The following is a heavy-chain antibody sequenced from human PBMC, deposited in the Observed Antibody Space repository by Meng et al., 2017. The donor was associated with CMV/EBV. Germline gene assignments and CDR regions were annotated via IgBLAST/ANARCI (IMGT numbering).Heavy chain of an antibody. CDR1: GGSISSYY. D-gene: IGHD3-3*01. CDR3: ARDRGVLRFLEWTHPRVDRGPVWFDP. Sequence: SETLSLTCTVSGGSISSYYWSWIRQPPGKGLEWIGYIYYSGSTNYKPSLKSRVTISVDTSKNQFSLKLSSVTAADTAVYYCARDRGVLRFLEWTHPRVDRGPVWFDPWGQGTLVTVSS. V-gene: IGHV4-59*01. CDR2: IYYSGST. J-gene: IGHJ5*02.